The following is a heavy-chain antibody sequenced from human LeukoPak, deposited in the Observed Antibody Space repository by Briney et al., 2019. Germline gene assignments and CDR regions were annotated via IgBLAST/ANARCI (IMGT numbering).Heavy chain of an antibody. V-gene: IGHV4-59*01. J-gene: IGHJ5*02. D-gene: IGHD5-12*01. CDR2: IAYSGST. CDR3: ARTVSGYYFNA. CDR1: GGSTNSYY. Sequence: SETLSLTCTVSGGSTNSYYWSWIRQSPGKGLEWIGYIAYSGSTNYNPSHKSRVTISLDTSKNQFSLKLSSVTAADTAVYYCARTVSGYYFNAWGPGTLVTVSS.